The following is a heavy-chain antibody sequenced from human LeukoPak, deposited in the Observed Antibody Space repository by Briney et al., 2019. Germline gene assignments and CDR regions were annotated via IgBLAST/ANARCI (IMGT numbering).Heavy chain of an antibody. Sequence: PSETLSLICTVSGGSISSSSYYWGWIRPPPGKGLEWIGCIYYSGSTYYNLSLKSRVTIYVDTSKNELSLTLSSVTAADTAVYYCARQNLRFLEWLPTHYYYYYMDVWGKGTTVTVSS. D-gene: IGHD3-3*01. CDR3: ARQNLRFLEWLPTHYYYYYMDV. V-gene: IGHV4-39*01. J-gene: IGHJ6*03. CDR1: GGSISSSSYY. CDR2: IYYSGST.